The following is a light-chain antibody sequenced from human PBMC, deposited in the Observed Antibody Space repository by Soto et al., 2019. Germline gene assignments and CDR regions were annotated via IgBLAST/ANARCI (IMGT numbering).Light chain of an antibody. J-gene: IGKJ1*01. CDR3: QQSDSMPWT. CDR2: AAS. V-gene: IGKV1-39*01. CDR1: QSISGY. Sequence: DIQMTQSPSSLSASVGDRVTITCLASQSISGYLNWYQKKSGQAPRLLMYAASSLQSGVPSRFSGSGSGTDFTLTISSLQPEDSATYYCQQSDSMPWTFGQGTNVDIK.